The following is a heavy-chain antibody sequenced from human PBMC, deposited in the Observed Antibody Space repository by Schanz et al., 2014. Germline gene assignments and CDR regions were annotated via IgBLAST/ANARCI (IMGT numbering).Heavy chain of an antibody. D-gene: IGHD3-3*01. V-gene: IGHV3-11*04. J-gene: IGHJ4*02. CDR1: GFTFSDHF. Sequence: VKLVESGGGLVQPGGSLRLSCAASGFTFSDHFMNWVRQAPGKGLEWVSYISGSSSTKYYADSVRGRFTISRDNAKNSLYLQMNSLTAEDTAVYYCARGVRIDYWGQGTLVTVSS. CDR3: ARGVRIDY. CDR2: ISGSSSTK.